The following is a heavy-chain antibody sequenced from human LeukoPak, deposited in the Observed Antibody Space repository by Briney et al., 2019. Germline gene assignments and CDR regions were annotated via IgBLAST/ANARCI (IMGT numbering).Heavy chain of an antibody. CDR3: ARHNSPAGYYSGYFDY. D-gene: IGHD3-22*01. CDR2: INHSGST. J-gene: IGHJ4*02. V-gene: IGHV4-34*01. CDR1: GGSFSGYY. Sequence: SETLSLTCAVYGGSFSGYYWSWIRQPPGKGLDWIGEINHSGSTNYNPSLKIRVTISVDTSKNQFSLKLSSVTAADTAVYYCARHNSPAGYYSGYFDYWGQGTLVTVSS.